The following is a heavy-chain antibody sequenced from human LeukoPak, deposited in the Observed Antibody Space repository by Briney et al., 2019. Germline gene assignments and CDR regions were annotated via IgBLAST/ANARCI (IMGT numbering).Heavy chain of an antibody. J-gene: IGHJ4*02. V-gene: IGHV3-49*04. CDR2: IRSKAYGGTT. CDR1: GFTFGDYA. D-gene: IGHD3-22*01. Sequence: GGSLRLSCTASGFTFGDYAMSWVRQAPGKGLEWVGFIRSKAYGGTTEYAASVKGRFTISRDNSKSIAYLQMNSLKTEDTAVYYCTRDSYDSSGYSSYWGQGTLVTVSS. CDR3: TRDSYDSSGYSSY.